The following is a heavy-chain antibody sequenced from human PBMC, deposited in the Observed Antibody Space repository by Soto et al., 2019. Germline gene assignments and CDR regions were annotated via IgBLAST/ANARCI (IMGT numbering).Heavy chain of an antibody. CDR3: ASALYCSGGSCSFDP. D-gene: IGHD2-15*01. CDR1: GGSVSSGSYY. J-gene: IGHJ5*02. Sequence: QVQLQELGAGQVKPSETLSLTCTVSGGSVSSGSYYWSWIRPPPGKGLEWIGYIYYSGSTNYNPSLKSRVTISVDTSKNQFSLKLSSVTAADTAVYYCASALYCSGGSCSFDPWGQGTLVTVSS. CDR2: IYYSGST. V-gene: IGHV4-61*01.